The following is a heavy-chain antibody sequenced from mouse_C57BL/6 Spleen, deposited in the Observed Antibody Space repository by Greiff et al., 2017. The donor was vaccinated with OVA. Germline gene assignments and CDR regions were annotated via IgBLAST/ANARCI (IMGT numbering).Heavy chain of an antibody. Sequence: QVQLQQSGAELVKPGASVKISCKASGYAFSSYWMNWVKQRPGKGLEWIGQIYPGDGDTNYNGKFKGKATLTADKSSSTAYMELSRLTSEDSAVYFCAREDCYDSSYAMDYWGQGTSVTVSA. V-gene: IGHV1-80*01. J-gene: IGHJ4*01. CDR1: GYAFSSYW. CDR2: IYPGDGDT. D-gene: IGHD1-1*01. CDR3: AREDCYDSSYAMDY.